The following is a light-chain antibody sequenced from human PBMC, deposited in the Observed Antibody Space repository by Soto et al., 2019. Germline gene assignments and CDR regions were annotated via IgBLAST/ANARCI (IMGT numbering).Light chain of an antibody. Sequence: DIQMTQSPSSLSASVGDRVTITCRASQNINTYLNWYQQKPGKAPQLLIYAASSLQSGVPSRFSGTRSGTDFTLTISSLQPDDFATYYCQHSYSTPPTFGQGTKLDIK. J-gene: IGKJ2*01. V-gene: IGKV1-39*01. CDR2: AAS. CDR3: QHSYSTPPT. CDR1: QNINTY.